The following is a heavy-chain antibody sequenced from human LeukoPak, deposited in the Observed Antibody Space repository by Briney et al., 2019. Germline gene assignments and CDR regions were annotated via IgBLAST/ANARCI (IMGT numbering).Heavy chain of an antibody. V-gene: IGHV1-46*01. CDR3: ARFEYSSSWPYYYGMDV. CDR1: GYTFTSYY. Sequence: ASVKVSCKASGYTFTSYYMHWVRQAPGQGLEWMGIINPSGGSTSYAQKFQGRVTMTRDTSTSTVYMELSSLRSEDAAVYYCARFEYSSSWPYYYGMDVWGQGTTVTVSS. CDR2: INPSGGST. J-gene: IGHJ6*02. D-gene: IGHD6-6*01.